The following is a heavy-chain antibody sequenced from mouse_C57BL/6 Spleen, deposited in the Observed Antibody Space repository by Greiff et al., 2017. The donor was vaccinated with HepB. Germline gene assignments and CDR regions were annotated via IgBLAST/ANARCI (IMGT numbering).Heavy chain of an antibody. D-gene: IGHD1-1*01. CDR2: IDPSDSYT. Sequence: QVQLKESGAELVMPGASVKLSCKASGYTFTSYWMHWVKQRPGQGLEWIGEIDPSDSYTNYNQKFKGKSTLTVDKSSSTAYMQLSSLTSEDSAVYYCARGDYYGSSYLWYFDVWGTGTTVTVSS. J-gene: IGHJ1*03. V-gene: IGHV1-69*01. CDR3: ARGDYYGSSYLWYFDV. CDR1: GYTFTSYW.